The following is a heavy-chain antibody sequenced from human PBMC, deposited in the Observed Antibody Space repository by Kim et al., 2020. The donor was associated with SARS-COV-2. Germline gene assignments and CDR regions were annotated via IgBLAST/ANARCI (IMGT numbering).Heavy chain of an antibody. D-gene: IGHD3-3*01. J-gene: IGHJ6*02. CDR1: GFTFDDYA. Sequence: GGSLRLSCAASGFTFDDYAMHWVRQAPGKGLEWVSLISGDGGSTYYADSVKGRFTISRDNSKNSLYLQMNSLRTEDTALYYCAKDISSPGAFWSGYYGYYYYGMDVWGQGTTVTVSS. CDR2: ISGDGGST. V-gene: IGHV3-43*02. CDR3: AKDISSPGAFWSGYYGYYYYGMDV.